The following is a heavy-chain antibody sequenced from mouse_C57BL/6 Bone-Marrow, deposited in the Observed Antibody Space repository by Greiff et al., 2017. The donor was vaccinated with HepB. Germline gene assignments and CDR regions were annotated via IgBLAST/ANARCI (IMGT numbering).Heavy chain of an antibody. CDR2: IYPRSGNT. Sequence: VKLQESGAELARPGASVKLSCKASGYTFTSYGISWVKQRTGQGLEWIGEIYPRSGNTYYNEKFKGKATLTADKSSSTAYMELRSLTSEYSAVYFCARPYYGSSFPFAYWGQGTLVTVSA. J-gene: IGHJ3*01. CDR3: ARPYYGSSFPFAY. V-gene: IGHV1-81*01. D-gene: IGHD1-1*01. CDR1: GYTFTSYG.